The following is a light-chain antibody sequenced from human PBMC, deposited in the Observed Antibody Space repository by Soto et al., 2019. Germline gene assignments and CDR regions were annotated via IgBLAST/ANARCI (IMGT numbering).Light chain of an antibody. CDR3: QSYDSSLSGAV. V-gene: IGLV1-40*01. CDR2: GNN. J-gene: IGLJ2*01. Sequence: QSVLTQPPSVSGAPGQRVTISCTGSSSNIGAGYDVHWYQRLPGRAPKLLIYGNNNRPSGAPDRFSGSKSGTSASLAITGLQAEDEADYYCQSYDSSLSGAVFGGGTKLTVL. CDR1: SSNIGAGYD.